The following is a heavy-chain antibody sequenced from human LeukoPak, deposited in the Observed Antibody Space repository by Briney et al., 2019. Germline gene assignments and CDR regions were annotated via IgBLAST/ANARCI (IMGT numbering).Heavy chain of an antibody. CDR1: GGSISSSSYY. J-gene: IGHJ4*02. CDR3: ARHVFTGASYYFDY. CDR2: IYYSGST. D-gene: IGHD1-1*01. Sequence: SETLSLTCTVSGGSISSSSYYWGWIRQPPGKGLEWIGTIYYSGSTYYNPSLKSRVTISIDTSKNQFSLKLSSVTAADTAVYYCARHVFTGASYYFDYWGQGTLVTVSS. V-gene: IGHV4-39*01.